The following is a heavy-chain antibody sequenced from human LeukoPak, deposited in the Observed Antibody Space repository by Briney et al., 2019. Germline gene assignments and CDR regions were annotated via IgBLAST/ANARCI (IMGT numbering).Heavy chain of an antibody. D-gene: IGHD6-19*01. CDR2: IYYSGST. CDR3: ARESSGWYDQYFQH. CDR1: GGSISSYY. J-gene: IGHJ1*01. V-gene: IGHV4-59*01. Sequence: SETLSLTCTASGGSISSYYWSWIRQPPGKGLEWIGYIYYSGSTNYNPSLKSRVTISVDTSKNQFSLKLSSVTAADTAVYYCARESSGWYDQYFQHWGQGTLVTVSS.